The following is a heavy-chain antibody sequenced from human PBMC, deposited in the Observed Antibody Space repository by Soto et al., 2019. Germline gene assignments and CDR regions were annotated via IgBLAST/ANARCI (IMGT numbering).Heavy chain of an antibody. J-gene: IGHJ4*02. Sequence: HVQLQESGPGPVTPSQTLSLSCTVSGVSITSGSYYWTWVRQSPGKRLEWIGYRYYSGNTYYNPSLNGRATISVDTSNNQFSLKLTSVTAADTAVYYCARGGYDTSGQTFIGWGPDCWGQGTLVTVSS. D-gene: IGHD3-22*01. CDR3: ARGGYDTSGQTFIGWGPDC. V-gene: IGHV4-30-4*01. CDR1: GVSITSGSYY. CDR2: RYYSGNT.